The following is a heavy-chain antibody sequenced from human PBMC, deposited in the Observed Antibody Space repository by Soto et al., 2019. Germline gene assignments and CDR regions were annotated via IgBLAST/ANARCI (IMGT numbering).Heavy chain of an antibody. Sequence: PGGSLRLSCAASGFTFSSHEMNWVRQAPGKGLGWISYISGSGNITYYADSVKGRFTISRDNAQKSLYLQMNSLRVEDTAVYYCARGGVYWGQGTLVTVSS. D-gene: IGHD2-8*01. J-gene: IGHJ4*02. CDR2: ISGSGNIT. CDR1: GFTFSSHE. CDR3: ARGGVY. V-gene: IGHV3-48*03.